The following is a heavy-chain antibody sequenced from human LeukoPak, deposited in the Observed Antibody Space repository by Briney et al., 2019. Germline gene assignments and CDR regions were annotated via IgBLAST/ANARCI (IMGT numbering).Heavy chain of an antibody. D-gene: IGHD3-3*01. Sequence: GGSLRLSCAASGFTFSSYAMHWVRQAPGKGLEGVAVISYDGSNKYYADSVKGRFTISRDNSKNTLYLQMNSLRAEDTAVYYCARGQLRFLEWSSGFDYWGQGTLVTVSS. CDR1: GFTFSSYA. CDR2: ISYDGSNK. J-gene: IGHJ4*02. CDR3: ARGQLRFLEWSSGFDY. V-gene: IGHV3-30*04.